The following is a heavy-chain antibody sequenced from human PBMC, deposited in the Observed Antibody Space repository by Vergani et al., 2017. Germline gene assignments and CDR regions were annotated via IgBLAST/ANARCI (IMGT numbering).Heavy chain of an antibody. D-gene: IGHD3-9*01. CDR2: IYYSGST. J-gene: IGHJ6*03. Sequence: QVQLQESGPGLVKPSETLSLTCTVSGCPISSSSYYWGWIRQPPGKGLEWIGSIYYSGSTYYNPSLKSRVTISVDTSKNQFSLKLSSVTAADTAVYYCERVGRRWRYFEPDYYYYYMDVWGKGTTVTVSS. V-gene: IGHV4-39*07. CDR3: ERVGRRWRYFEPDYYYYYMDV. CDR1: GCPISSSSYY.